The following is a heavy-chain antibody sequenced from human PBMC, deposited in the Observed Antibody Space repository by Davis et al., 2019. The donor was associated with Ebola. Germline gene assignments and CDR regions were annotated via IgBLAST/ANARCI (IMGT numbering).Heavy chain of an antibody. CDR3: ARDGSVFDPNWFDP. J-gene: IGHJ5*02. V-gene: IGHV3-30-3*01. Sequence: GESLKISCAASGFTFSSYAMHWVRQAPGKGLEWVAVISYDGSNKYYADSVKGRFTISRDNSKNTLYLQMNSLRAEDTAVYYRARDGSVFDPNWFDPWGQGTLVTVSS. CDR1: GFTFSSYA. CDR2: ISYDGSNK. D-gene: IGHD3-10*01.